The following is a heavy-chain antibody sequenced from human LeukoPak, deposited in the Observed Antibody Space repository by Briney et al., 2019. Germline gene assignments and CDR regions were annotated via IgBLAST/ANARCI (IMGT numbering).Heavy chain of an antibody. CDR2: IRSKAYGGTT. J-gene: IGHJ4*02. Sequence: PGRSLRLSCAASGFTFGDYGMSWVRQAPGKGLEWLSFIRSKAYGGTTEYAASIKGRFNISRDDSKSIAYLQMNSLKTEDTAVYYCIRVELATGQRHFDYWGQGTLVTVPS. V-gene: IGHV3-49*04. D-gene: IGHD1-1*01. CDR3: IRVELATGQRHFDY. CDR1: GFTFGDYG.